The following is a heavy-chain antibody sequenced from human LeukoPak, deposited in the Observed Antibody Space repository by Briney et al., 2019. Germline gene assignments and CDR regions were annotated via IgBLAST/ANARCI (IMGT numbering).Heavy chain of an antibody. V-gene: IGHV4-59*06. CDR3: ARTWGSYSRFWFDP. CDR1: GGSISSYY. D-gene: IGHD3-16*01. J-gene: IGHJ5*02. Sequence: SETLSLTCTVSGGSISSYYWSWIRQPPGKGPEWIAYIYYTAGAYYNPSLESRVSISVDTSKNQFSLKLSSVTAADTAVYYCARTWGSYSRFWFDPWGQGTLVTVSS. CDR2: IYYTAGA.